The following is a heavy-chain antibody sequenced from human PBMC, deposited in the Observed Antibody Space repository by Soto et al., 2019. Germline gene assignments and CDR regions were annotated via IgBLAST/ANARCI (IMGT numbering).Heavy chain of an antibody. CDR3: ARGGPQGYDFWSGYFVPGYY. Sequence: GGSLRLSCAASGFTFSSYSMNWVRQAPGKGLEWVSYISSSSSTIYYADSVKGRFTISRDNAKNSLYLQMNSLRAEDTAVYYCARGGPQGYDFWSGYFVPGYYWGQGTLVTVSS. D-gene: IGHD3-3*01. CDR2: ISSSSSTI. CDR1: GFTFSSYS. J-gene: IGHJ4*02. V-gene: IGHV3-48*01.